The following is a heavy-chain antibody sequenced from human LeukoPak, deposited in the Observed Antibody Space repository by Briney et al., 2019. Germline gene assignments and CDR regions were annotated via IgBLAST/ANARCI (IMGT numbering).Heavy chain of an antibody. CDR1: GGSISTYY. D-gene: IGHD3-3*01. V-gene: IGHV4-59*01. CDR2: IYYSGST. CDR3: ARVGGDFWSGYYPYYFDY. Sequence: PSETLSLTCTVSGGSISTYYWSWIRQPAGKGLEWIGYIYYSGSTNYNPSLKSRVTISVDTSKNQFSLKLSSVTAADTAVYYCARVGGDFWSGYYPYYFDYWGQGTLVTVSS. J-gene: IGHJ4*02.